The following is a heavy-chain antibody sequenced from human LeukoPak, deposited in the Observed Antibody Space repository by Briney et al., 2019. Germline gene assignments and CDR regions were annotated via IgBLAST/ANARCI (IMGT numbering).Heavy chain of an antibody. CDR2: ISYDGSNK. Sequence: GGSLRLSCAASGFTFSSYAMHWVRQAPGKGLEWVAVISYDGSNKYYADSVKGRFATSRDNSKNTLYLQMNSLRAEDTAVYYCARRYYDFWSGYYGAEYYFDYWGQGTLVTVSS. CDR1: GFTFSSYA. D-gene: IGHD3-3*01. V-gene: IGHV3-30*09. CDR3: ARRYYDFWSGYYGAEYYFDY. J-gene: IGHJ4*02.